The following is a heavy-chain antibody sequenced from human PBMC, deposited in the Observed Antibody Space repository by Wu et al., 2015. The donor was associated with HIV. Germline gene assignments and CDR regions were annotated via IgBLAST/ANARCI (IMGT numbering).Heavy chain of an antibody. Sequence: QVQLVQSGAEVKKPGASVKVACKASGYTFTGYYMHWVRQAPGQGLEWMGWINPNSGGTNYAQKFQGRVTMTRDTSISTAYMELSRLRSDDTAVYYCARDLYYDSSGYYSHFDYWGQGTLVTVSS. J-gene: IGHJ4*02. CDR2: INPNSGGT. D-gene: IGHD3-22*01. CDR3: ARDLYYDSSGYYSHFDY. V-gene: IGHV1-2*02. CDR1: GYTFTGYY.